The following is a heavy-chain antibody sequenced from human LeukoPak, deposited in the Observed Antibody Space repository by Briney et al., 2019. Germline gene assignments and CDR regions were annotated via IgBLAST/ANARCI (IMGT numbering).Heavy chain of an antibody. CDR1: GFTLSYFG. Sequence: GSLRLSCVASGFTLSYFGMVWVRQAPGEGLGWVSAISSIGTYIYSTDSVKGRFTSSRDNAKNSLYLLMNSLRAEDMVVYYCAREFTSGWIDYWGQGTLVTVSS. V-gene: IGHV3-21*01. CDR2: ISSIGTYI. CDR3: AREFTSGWIDY. D-gene: IGHD6-19*01. J-gene: IGHJ4*02.